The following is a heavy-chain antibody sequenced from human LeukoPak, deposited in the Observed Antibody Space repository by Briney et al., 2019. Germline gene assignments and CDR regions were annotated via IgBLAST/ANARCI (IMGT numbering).Heavy chain of an antibody. J-gene: IGHJ4*02. CDR3: ARERDSGSYGD. V-gene: IGHV1-69*13. CDR1: GGTFSSYT. CDR2: IIPIFGTA. D-gene: IGHD1-26*01. Sequence: ASVKVSCKASGGTFSSYTISWVRQAPGQGLDWMGGIIPIFGTANYAQKFQGRVTITADESTSTAYMELSSLRSEDTAVYYCARERDSGSYGDWGQGTLVTVSS.